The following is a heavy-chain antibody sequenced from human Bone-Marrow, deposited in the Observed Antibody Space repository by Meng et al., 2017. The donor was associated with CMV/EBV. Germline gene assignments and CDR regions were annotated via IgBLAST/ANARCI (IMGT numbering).Heavy chain of an antibody. D-gene: IGHD2/OR15-2a*01. J-gene: IGHJ5*02. V-gene: IGHV3-23*01. CDR1: DFTFSNYA. CDR3: ARYRYLVISQPGRWFDP. CDR2: IASGGGDI. Sequence: GEALKISCVASDFTFSNYAMIWVRPAPGKGLEWDSVIASGGGDIHYADSVRGRFTISRDNSKNTLFLQMNSLRTEDSALYYCARYRYLVISQPGRWFDPWGQGTLVTVSS.